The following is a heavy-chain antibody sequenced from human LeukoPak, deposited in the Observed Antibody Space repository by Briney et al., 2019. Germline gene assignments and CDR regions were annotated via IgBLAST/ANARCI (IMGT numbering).Heavy chain of an antibody. CDR3: AKDRSVRGVMLDY. CDR1: GFTFSSYG. V-gene: IGHV3-30*02. CDR2: IRYDGSNK. J-gene: IGHJ4*02. D-gene: IGHD3-10*01. Sequence: TGGFLRLSCAASGFTFSSYGMHWVRQAPGKGLEWVAFIRYDGSNKYYADSVKGRFTISRDNSKNTLYLQMNSLRAEDTAVYYCAKDRSVRGVMLDYWGQGTLVTVSS.